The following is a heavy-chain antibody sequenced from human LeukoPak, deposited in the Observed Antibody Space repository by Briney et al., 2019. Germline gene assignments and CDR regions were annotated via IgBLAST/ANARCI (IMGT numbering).Heavy chain of an antibody. CDR3: AKQIFAYCGGDCYSNVDY. Sequence: PGGSLRLSCAASGFTFSGYSMNWVRQAPGKGLEWVSAISGSGDSTYYADSVKGRFTISRDNSKNTLYLQMNSLRAEDTAVYYCAKQIFAYCGGDCYSNVDYWGQGTLVTVSS. V-gene: IGHV3-23*01. D-gene: IGHD2-21*02. CDR1: GFTFSGYS. CDR2: ISGSGDST. J-gene: IGHJ4*02.